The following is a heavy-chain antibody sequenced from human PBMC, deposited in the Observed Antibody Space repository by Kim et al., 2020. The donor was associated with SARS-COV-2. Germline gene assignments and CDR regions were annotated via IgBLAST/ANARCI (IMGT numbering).Heavy chain of an antibody. D-gene: IGHD4-4*01. CDR3: ARSLYSNYGSDFDF. Sequence: TPSHKSRVTISVDTSRNQFSLKVNSVTAADTAMYYCARSLYSNYGSDFDFWGQGTLVTVTS. V-gene: IGHV4-39*01. J-gene: IGHJ4*02.